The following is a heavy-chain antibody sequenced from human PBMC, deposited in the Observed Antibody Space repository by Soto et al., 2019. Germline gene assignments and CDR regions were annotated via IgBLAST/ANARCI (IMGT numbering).Heavy chain of an antibody. Sequence: ASVKVSCKASGYTFTSYGISWVRQAPGQGLEWMGWISAYNGNTNYAQKLQGRVTMTTDTSTSTAYMELRCLRSDDTAVYYCARALKKDYGGNSDAAPYYYYYGMDVWGQGTTVTVSS. CDR2: ISAYNGNT. J-gene: IGHJ6*02. CDR3: ARALKKDYGGNSDAAPYYYYYGMDV. CDR1: GYTFTSYG. D-gene: IGHD4-17*01. V-gene: IGHV1-18*01.